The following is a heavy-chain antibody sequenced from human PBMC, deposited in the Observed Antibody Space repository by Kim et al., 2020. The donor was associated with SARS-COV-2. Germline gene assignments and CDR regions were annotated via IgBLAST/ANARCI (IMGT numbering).Heavy chain of an antibody. Sequence: GGSLRLSCATSGFTFNSYGMTWVRQAPGKGLEWVSGIRGSGSSTTYADPVRGRFTISRDNSKNPMYLQMDSLGADETALYYSAKVSPGSSGWFEYVRQWGKGPLVTVS. CDR2: IRGSGSST. CDR1: GFTFNSYG. J-gene: IGHJ1*01. D-gene: IGHD6-19*01. V-gene: IGHV3-23*01. CDR3: AKVSPGSSGWFEYVRQ.